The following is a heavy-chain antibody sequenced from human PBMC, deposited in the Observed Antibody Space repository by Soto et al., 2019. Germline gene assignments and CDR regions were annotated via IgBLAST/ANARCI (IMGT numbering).Heavy chain of an antibody. D-gene: IGHD5-12*01. V-gene: IGHV4-31*03. CDR3: ARVIRDGYNYIAWYFDY. CDR1: GGSISSGGYY. Sequence: SETLSLTCTVSGGSISSGGYYWGWIRQHPGKGLEWIGYIYYSGSTYYNPSLKSRVTISVDTSKNQFSLKLSSVTAADTAVYYCARVIRDGYNYIAWYFDYWGQGTLVTV. CDR2: IYYSGST. J-gene: IGHJ4*02.